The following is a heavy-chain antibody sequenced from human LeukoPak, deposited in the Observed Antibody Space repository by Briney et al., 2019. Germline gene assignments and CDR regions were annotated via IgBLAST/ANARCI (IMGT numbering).Heavy chain of an antibody. Sequence: SQTLSLTCTVSGGSVRRGNYYWTWIRQPAGSGLEWIGRIYTSGTTDYNTSLRTRVTISVDASRNQFSLKLSSVTAADTAVYYCARGEWGYCSSTSCYAATYYYYYYGMDVWGQGTTVTVSS. D-gene: IGHD2-2*01. CDR1: GGSVRRGNYY. J-gene: IGHJ6*02. CDR3: ARGEWGYCSSTSCYAATYYYYYYGMDV. CDR2: IYTSGTT. V-gene: IGHV4-61*02.